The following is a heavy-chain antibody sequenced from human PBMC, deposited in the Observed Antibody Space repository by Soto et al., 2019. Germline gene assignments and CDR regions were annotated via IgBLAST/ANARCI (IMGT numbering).Heavy chain of an antibody. V-gene: IGHV3-23*01. D-gene: IGHD5-18*01. J-gene: IGHJ4*02. CDR1: GFTFSSVA. Sequence: PGGSLRLSCAGSGFTFSSVAMTWVRQAPGKGLEWVSSISGSGDSTYYADSVKGRFTISRDNSKNTLYLQMNSLRAEDTAVYYCARTLYSYGTDYWGQGTLVTVS. CDR2: ISGSGDST. CDR3: ARTLYSYGTDY.